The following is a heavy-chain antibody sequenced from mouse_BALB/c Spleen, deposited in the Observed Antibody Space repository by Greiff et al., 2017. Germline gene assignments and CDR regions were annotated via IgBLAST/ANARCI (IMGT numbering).Heavy chain of an antibody. CDR2: ILPGSGST. J-gene: IGHJ1*01. Sequence: VQLQESGAELMKPGASVKISCKATGYTFSSYWIEWVKQRPGHGLEWIGEILPGSGSTNYNEKFKGKATFTADTSSNTAYMQLSSLTSEDSAVYYCARITTVVTWYFDVWGAGTTVTVSS. CDR3: ARITTVVTWYFDV. CDR1: GYTFSSYW. D-gene: IGHD1-1*01. V-gene: IGHV1-9*01.